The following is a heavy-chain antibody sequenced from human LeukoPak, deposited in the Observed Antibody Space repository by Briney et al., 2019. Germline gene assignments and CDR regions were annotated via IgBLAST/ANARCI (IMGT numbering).Heavy chain of an antibody. Sequence: GGSLRLSCAASGFTFSSYGMNWVRQAPGKGPEWISYISRSGATIYYADSVKGRFTISRDNAKNSLYLQMSRLGAEDTAIYYCSRDRGGGDIYFDYWGQGTLVTVSS. V-gene: IGHV3-48*03. CDR1: GFTFSSYG. D-gene: IGHD2-21*02. CDR2: ISRSGATI. J-gene: IGHJ4*02. CDR3: SRDRGGGDIYFDY.